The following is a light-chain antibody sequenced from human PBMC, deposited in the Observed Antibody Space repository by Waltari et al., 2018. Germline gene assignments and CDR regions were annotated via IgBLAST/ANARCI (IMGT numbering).Light chain of an antibody. CDR3: YSTDISGTERV. CDR2: EDS. Sequence: SYELTQPPSVSVSPGQTARITCSGDALPRQYAYWDQQKSGQAPIPAIYEDSNRPSGIPERFSGSSSGTMATLTVTGAQVEDEADYYCYSTDISGTERVFGGGTKLTVL. J-gene: IGLJ2*01. CDR1: ALPRQY. V-gene: IGLV3-10*01.